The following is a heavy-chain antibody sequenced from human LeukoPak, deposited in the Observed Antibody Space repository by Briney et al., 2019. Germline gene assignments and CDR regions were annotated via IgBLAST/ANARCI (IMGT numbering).Heavy chain of an antibody. D-gene: IGHD1-26*01. J-gene: IGHJ4*02. V-gene: IGHV5-51*01. Sequence: GESLKISCKGSGYSFTSYWIGWVRQMPGKGLEWMGIIYPGDSDTRYSPPFQGQVTISADESISTAYLQWSSLKASDTAMYYCARLVEQFSGSYYYFDYWGQGTLVTVSS. CDR1: GYSFTSYW. CDR2: IYPGDSDT. CDR3: ARLVEQFSGSYYYFDY.